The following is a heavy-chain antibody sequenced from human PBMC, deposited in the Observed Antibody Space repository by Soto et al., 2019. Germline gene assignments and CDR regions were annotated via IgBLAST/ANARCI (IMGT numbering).Heavy chain of an antibody. CDR2: IYWDNDR. J-gene: IGHJ4*02. Sequence: SGPTLVNPTHTLTLTCTFSGFSLSTIGVGVGWIRQPPGKALEWLALIYWDNDRRYNPSLKTRFTITKDTSKNQVVLTMSNIDHVDTAKYSCAHRNTQYTWSDAIFDYWGQGRMVPVSS. CDR3: AHRNTQYTWSDAIFDY. V-gene: IGHV2-5*02. D-gene: IGHD3-3*01. CDR1: GFSLSTIGVG.